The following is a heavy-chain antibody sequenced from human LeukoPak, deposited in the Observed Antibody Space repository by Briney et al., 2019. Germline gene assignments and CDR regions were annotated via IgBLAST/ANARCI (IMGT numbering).Heavy chain of an antibody. CDR1: GGSISSSSYY. CDR2: IHYSGST. J-gene: IGHJ6*02. Sequence: SETLSLTCTVSGGSISSSSYYWSWIRQPPGKALEWIGYIHYSGSTNYNPALNSRVTISVDTPKKQFSLKLSSVTAADTAVYYCARHVSGDYAWLDVWGQGTTVTVSS. V-gene: IGHV4-61*05. CDR3: ARHVSGDYAWLDV. D-gene: IGHD4-17*01.